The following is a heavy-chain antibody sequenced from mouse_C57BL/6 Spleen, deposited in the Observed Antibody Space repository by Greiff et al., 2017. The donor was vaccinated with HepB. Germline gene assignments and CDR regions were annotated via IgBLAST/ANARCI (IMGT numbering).Heavy chain of an antibody. CDR3: TGGHYGSSVWFAY. CDR1: GYTFTDYE. Sequence: QVQLQQSGAELVRPGASVTLSCKASGYTFTDYEMHWVKQTPVHGLEWIGAIDPETGGTAYNQKFKGKAILTADKSSSTAYMELRSLTSEDSAVYYCTGGHYGSSVWFAYWGQGTLVTVSA. V-gene: IGHV1-15*01. D-gene: IGHD1-1*01. CDR2: IDPETGGT. J-gene: IGHJ3*01.